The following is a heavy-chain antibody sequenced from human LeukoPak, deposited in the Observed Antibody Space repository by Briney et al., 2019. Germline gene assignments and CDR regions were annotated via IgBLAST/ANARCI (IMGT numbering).Heavy chain of an antibody. V-gene: IGHV4-59*01. D-gene: IGHD2-2*01. CDR1: GGSISSYY. J-gene: IGHJ6*03. Sequence: PSETLSLTCTVSGGSISSYYWSWIRQPPGKGQEWIGYIYYSGSTSYTPSLKSRVTISIDTSKNQFSLNLSSVTAADTAVYYCARVPLRDCSSTSCLRYFYMDVWGKGTTVTVS. CDR2: IYYSGST. CDR3: ARVPLRDCSSTSCLRYFYMDV.